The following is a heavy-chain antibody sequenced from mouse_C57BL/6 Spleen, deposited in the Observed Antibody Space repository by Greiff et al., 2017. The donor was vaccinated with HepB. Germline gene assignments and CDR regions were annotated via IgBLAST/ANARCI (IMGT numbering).Heavy chain of an antibody. D-gene: IGHD2-14*01. Sequence: VQRVESGAELVRPGASVKLSCKASGYTFTDYYINWVKQRPGQGLEWIARIYPGSGNTYYNEKFKGKATLTAEKSSSTAYMQLSSLTSEDSAVYFCAREGYPYAMDYWGQGTSVTVSS. CDR1: GYTFTDYY. J-gene: IGHJ4*01. CDR2: IYPGSGNT. V-gene: IGHV1-76*01. CDR3: AREGYPYAMDY.